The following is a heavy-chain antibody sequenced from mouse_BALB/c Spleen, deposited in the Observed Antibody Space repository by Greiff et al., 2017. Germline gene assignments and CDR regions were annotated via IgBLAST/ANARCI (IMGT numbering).Heavy chain of an antibody. CDR2: ISSGSSTI. CDR1: GFTFSSFG. CDR3: ARWNYYGSILYAMDY. J-gene: IGHJ4*01. Sequence: EVQVVESGGGLVQPGGSRKLSCAASGFTFSSFGMHWVRQAPEKGLEWVAYISSGSSTIYYADTVKGRFTISRDNPKNTLFLQMTSLRSEDTAMYYCARWNYYGSILYAMDYWGQGTSVTVSS. D-gene: IGHD1-1*01. V-gene: IGHV5-17*02.